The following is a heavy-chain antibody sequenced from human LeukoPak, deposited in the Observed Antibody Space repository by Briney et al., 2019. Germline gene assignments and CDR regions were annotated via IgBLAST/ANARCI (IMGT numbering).Heavy chain of an antibody. CDR1: GGSISPYY. Sequence: SETLSLTCTVSGGSISPYYWSWIRQPPGKGLEWIGYIYYSGSTNYNPSLKSRVTISVDTSKNQFSLKLSSVTAADTAVYYCASQRAPKSRIAAAGGGGYFDYWGQGTLVTVSS. V-gene: IGHV4-59*01. D-gene: IGHD6-13*01. CDR2: IYYSGST. CDR3: ASQRAPKSRIAAAGGGGYFDY. J-gene: IGHJ4*02.